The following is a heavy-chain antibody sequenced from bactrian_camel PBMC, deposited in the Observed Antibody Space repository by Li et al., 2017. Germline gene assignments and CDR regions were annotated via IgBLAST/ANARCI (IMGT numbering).Heavy chain of an antibody. D-gene: IGHD7*01. J-gene: IGHJ4*01. Sequence: QLVESGGGLVQPGGSLTLSCSVSGYPASRYYIGWVRQAPGKGLEWVSVITIDGSNTYYADFVKGRFTISRDNAKNTLYLQMNSLKSEDTALYYCATLISWWHPAYKYWGQGTQVTVS. CDR1: GYPASRYY. V-gene: IGHV3-2*01. CDR2: ITIDGSNT. CDR3: ATLISWWHPAYKY.